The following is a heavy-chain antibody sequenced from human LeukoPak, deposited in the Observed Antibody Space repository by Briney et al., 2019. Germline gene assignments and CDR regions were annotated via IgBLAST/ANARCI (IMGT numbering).Heavy chain of an antibody. Sequence: GGSLRLSCAASGFTFSSYEINWVRQAPGKGLEWVAVISYDGSNKYYADSVKGRFTISRDNSKNTLYLQMNSLRAEDTAVYYCAKAPGAVTPFDYYYYYMDVWGKGTTVTVSS. J-gene: IGHJ6*03. CDR2: ISYDGSNK. CDR1: GFTFSSYE. CDR3: AKAPGAVTPFDYYYYYMDV. V-gene: IGHV3-30*18. D-gene: IGHD4-17*01.